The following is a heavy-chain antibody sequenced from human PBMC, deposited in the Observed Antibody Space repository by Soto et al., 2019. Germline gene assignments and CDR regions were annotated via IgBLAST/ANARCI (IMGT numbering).Heavy chain of an antibody. Sequence: QVQMVESGGGVVQPGTSLRLSCATSGFNFSTSGMHWVRQAPGKGLEWVAMISHDGSVTYYTDSVQGRFSISRDTPKNTLYLHMNSLRDEDTAIYYCAKDWGSSGWYNWFDPWGQGTLVTVS. CDR2: ISHDGSVT. CDR1: GFNFSTSG. CDR3: AKDWGSSGWYNWFDP. V-gene: IGHV3-30*18. J-gene: IGHJ5*02. D-gene: IGHD6-13*01.